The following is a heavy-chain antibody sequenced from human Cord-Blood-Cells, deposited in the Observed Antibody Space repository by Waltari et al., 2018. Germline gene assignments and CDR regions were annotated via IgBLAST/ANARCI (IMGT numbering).Heavy chain of an antibody. Sequence: QVQLVQSGAEVTKPGSAVKVSCTASGGTFSSYALSWVPQAPGQGLEWMGGIIPIFGTANYAQKVQGRVTITAYESTSTAYMELSSLRSEDTAVYYCARGRRYQLLYYWGQGTLVTVSS. V-gene: IGHV1-69*01. CDR1: GGTFSSYA. J-gene: IGHJ4*02. CDR3: ARGRRYQLLYY. CDR2: IIPIFGTA. D-gene: IGHD2-2*01.